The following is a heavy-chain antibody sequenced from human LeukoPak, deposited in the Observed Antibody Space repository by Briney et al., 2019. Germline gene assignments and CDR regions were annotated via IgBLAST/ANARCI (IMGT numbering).Heavy chain of an antibody. V-gene: IGHV1-8*02. CDR3: ARVRGWAFDI. Sequence: ASVKVSCKASGYTFISHYMHWVRQATGQGLEWMGWMNPNSGNTGYAQKFQGRVTMTRNTSISTAYMELSSLRSEDTAVYYCARVRGWAFDIWGQGTMVTVSS. D-gene: IGHD2-15*01. CDR1: GYTFISHY. J-gene: IGHJ3*02. CDR2: MNPNSGNT.